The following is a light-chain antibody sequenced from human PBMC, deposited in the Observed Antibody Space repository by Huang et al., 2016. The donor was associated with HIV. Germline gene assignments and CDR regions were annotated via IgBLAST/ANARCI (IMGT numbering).Light chain of an antibody. V-gene: IGKV1-39*01. Sequence: DIQMTQSPSSLSASVGDRVTISCRSSQSFSSSLNWYQQRPGKAPKLLIYAASSLQSGVPSRCSGSGSGTDFSRTINSLQPEDFATYYCQQSDSTPYTFGQGTKLEIK. J-gene: IGKJ2*01. CDR3: QQSDSTPYT. CDR2: AAS. CDR1: QSFSSS.